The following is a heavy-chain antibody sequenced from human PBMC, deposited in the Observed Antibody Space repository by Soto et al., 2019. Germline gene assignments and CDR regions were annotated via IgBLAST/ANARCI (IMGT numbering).Heavy chain of an antibody. CDR1: GFSFSSCA. D-gene: IGHD6-19*01. V-gene: IGHV3-30-3*01. CDR2: VSHDGSNK. CDR3: ARVSIAVAGIAYYFDY. Sequence: QVQLVESGGGVVQPGGSLRLSCAASGFSFSSCAMHWVGQAPGKGLEWVAVVSHDGSNKYYADSVKGRVTISRDNSINTVYLQMNSLRAEDTAVYYCARVSIAVAGIAYYFDYWGQGTLVTVSS. J-gene: IGHJ4*02.